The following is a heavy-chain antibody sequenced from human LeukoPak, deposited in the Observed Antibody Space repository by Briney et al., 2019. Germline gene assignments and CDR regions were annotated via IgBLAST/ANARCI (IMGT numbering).Heavy chain of an antibody. V-gene: IGHV3-21*04. CDR3: GRVNLEEWSLDQ. D-gene: IGHD3-3*01. CDR1: GFTVSSYS. Sequence: GGSLRLSCAASGFTVSSYSMNWVRQAGGKGLEWVSSISSSSSYIYYADSVKGRFTISRDNARNSLYLQMNSLKTEDTALYYCGRVNLEEWSLDQWGQGTLVTVSS. CDR2: ISSSSSYI. J-gene: IGHJ4*02.